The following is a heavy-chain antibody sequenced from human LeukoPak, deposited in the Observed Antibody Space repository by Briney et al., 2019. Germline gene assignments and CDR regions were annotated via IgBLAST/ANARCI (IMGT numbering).Heavy chain of an antibody. CDR2: IIPIFGTA. Sequence: SVKVSCKAPGGTFSSYAISWVRQAPGQGLEWMGRIIPIFGTANYAQKFQGRVTITTDESTSTAYMELSSLRSEDTAVYYCARTLMGSSGWYDYWGQGTLVTVSS. CDR3: ARTLMGSSGWYDY. V-gene: IGHV1-69*05. J-gene: IGHJ4*02. CDR1: GGTFSSYA. D-gene: IGHD6-19*01.